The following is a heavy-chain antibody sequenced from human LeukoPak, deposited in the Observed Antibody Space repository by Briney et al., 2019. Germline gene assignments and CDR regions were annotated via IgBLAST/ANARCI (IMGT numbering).Heavy chain of an antibody. CDR2: IYYSGST. CDR1: GGSISSSGYY. CDR3: ARRRSGYYGSGKIGYYSYYVDV. D-gene: IGHD3-10*01. Sequence: SETLSLTCTVSGGSISSSGYYWGWVRQPPGKGLEWIGSIYYSGSTYYNPSLKSRVTISVDTSKNQFSLKLSSVIAADTAVYYCARRRSGYYGSGKIGYYSYYVDVWGKGTTVTVSS. V-gene: IGHV4-39*01. J-gene: IGHJ6*03.